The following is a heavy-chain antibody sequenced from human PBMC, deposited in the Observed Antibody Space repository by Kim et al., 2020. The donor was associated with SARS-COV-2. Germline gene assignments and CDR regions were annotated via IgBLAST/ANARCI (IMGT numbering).Heavy chain of an antibody. CDR1: GDSISSSGYY. CDR2: LYYSGKT. D-gene: IGHD2-21*02. V-gene: IGHV4-39*01. Sequence: SETLSLTCTVSGDSISSSGYYWGWIRQAPGKGLEWIGSLYYSGKTYYNPSLKSRVTISVDTSKNQFSLRVSSVTAADTAMYYCARSVTHSALSEAAAIYYWGQGTLVTVSS. CDR3: ARSVTHSALSEAAAIYY. J-gene: IGHJ4*02.